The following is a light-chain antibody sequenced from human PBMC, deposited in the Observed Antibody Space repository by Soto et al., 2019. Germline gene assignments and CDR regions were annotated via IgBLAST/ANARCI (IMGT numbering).Light chain of an antibody. CDR1: SSDVGGYNY. V-gene: IGLV2-8*01. CDR3: SSYAGSNQVV. J-gene: IGLJ2*01. Sequence: QSVLTQPPSASGSPGQSVTISCTGTSSDVGGYNYVSWYQQHPGKAPKFMIYEVSKRPSGVPDRFSGSKSGNTASLTVSGLQADDEADYYCSSYAGSNQVVFGGGTKLTVL. CDR2: EVS.